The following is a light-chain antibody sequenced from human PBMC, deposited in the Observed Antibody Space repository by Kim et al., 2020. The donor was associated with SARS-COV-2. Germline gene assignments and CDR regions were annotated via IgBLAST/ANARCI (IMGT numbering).Light chain of an antibody. V-gene: IGLV4-69*01. CDR1: SGHSSYA. J-gene: IGLJ3*02. CDR2: LNSDGSH. Sequence: QPVLTQSPSASASLGASVKLTCTLSSGHSSYAIAWHQQQPEKGPRFLMKLNSDGSHTKGDGIPHRFSGSSSGAERYLTISSLQSEDEADYYRQTWGTGIRVFGGGTKLTVL. CDR3: QTWGTGIRV.